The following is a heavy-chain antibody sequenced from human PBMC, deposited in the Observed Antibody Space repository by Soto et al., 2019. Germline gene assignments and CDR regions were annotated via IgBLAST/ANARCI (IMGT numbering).Heavy chain of an antibody. D-gene: IGHD3-10*01. V-gene: IGHV1-69*04. CDR3: ARDQSYGSGSYYFNWFDP. J-gene: IGHJ5*02. Sequence: SVKVSCKASGGTFSIYTISWVRQAPGQGLEWMGRIIPILGIANYAQKFQGRVTITADKSTSTAYMELSSLRSEDTAVYYCARDQSYGSGSYYFNWFDPWGQGTLVTVSS. CDR2: IIPILGIA. CDR1: GGTFSIYT.